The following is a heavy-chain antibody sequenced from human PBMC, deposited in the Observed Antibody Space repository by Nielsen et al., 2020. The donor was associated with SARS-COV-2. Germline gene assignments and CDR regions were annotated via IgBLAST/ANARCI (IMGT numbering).Heavy chain of an antibody. Sequence: SVKVSCKASGGTFSSYAISWVRQAPGQGLEWMGGIIPIFGTANYAQKFQSRVTITADESTSTAYMELSSLRSEDTAVYYCASSIVVVPAAIGPFDYWGQGTLVTVSS. V-gene: IGHV1-69*13. J-gene: IGHJ4*02. CDR1: GGTFSSYA. D-gene: IGHD2-2*02. CDR2: IIPIFGTA. CDR3: ASSIVVVPAAIGPFDY.